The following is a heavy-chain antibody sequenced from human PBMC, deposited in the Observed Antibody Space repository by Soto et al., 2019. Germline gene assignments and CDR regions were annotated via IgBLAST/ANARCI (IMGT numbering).Heavy chain of an antibody. Sequence: GGSLRLSCAASGFIFSSYEMNWVRKAPGKGLEWLSYISSSGSTLYYADSVKGRFTISRDNAKNALYLQMNSLRAEDTAVYYCVGDRGSWNYYYGLDVWGQGTTVTVSS. CDR2: ISSSGSTL. CDR3: VGDRGSWNYYYGLDV. CDR1: GFIFSSYE. V-gene: IGHV3-48*03. J-gene: IGHJ6*02. D-gene: IGHD5-12*01.